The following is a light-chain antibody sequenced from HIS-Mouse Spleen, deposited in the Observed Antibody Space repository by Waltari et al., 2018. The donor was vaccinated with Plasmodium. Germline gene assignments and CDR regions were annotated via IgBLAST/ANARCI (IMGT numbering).Light chain of an antibody. Sequence: SYVLTQPPSVSVAPGQTARITCGGNNIGSKSVHWYQQKPGRAPGLVVYDDSDRPSGCPEGCSGSNAGNTATLTISRVEAGDEADYYCQVWDSSSGHFYVFGTGTKVTVL. CDR3: QVWDSSSGHFYV. V-gene: IGLV3-21*02. J-gene: IGLJ1*01. CDR2: DDS. CDR1: NIGSKS.